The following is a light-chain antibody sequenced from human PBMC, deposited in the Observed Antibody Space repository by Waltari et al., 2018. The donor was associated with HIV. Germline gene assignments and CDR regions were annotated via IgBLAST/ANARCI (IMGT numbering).Light chain of an antibody. CDR2: RNN. Sequence: QSVLTQPPSASGTPGQRVTISCSGSSSNIGSNYVYWYQQVPGTAPKLLLYRNNQRPSGVPDRFPGSKSDTSASLAISGLRSEDEADYYCASWYASLSGHYVFGPGTRVTVL. V-gene: IGLV1-47*01. CDR3: ASWYASLSGHYV. CDR1: SSNIGSNY. J-gene: IGLJ1*01.